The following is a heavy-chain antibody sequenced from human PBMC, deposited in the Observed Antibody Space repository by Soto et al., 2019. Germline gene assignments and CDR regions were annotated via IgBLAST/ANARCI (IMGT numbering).Heavy chain of an antibody. D-gene: IGHD6-6*01. CDR3: ARSSRARPCGRVFEY. V-gene: IGHV1-69*12. Sequence: QVQLVQSGAEVKKPGSSVKVSCKASGGTFSRYAISWVRQAPGQGLEWMGGIIPISGTTNYAQKIQGRVTITAAESRNTAYMELTSLTSEDTTVYYCARSSRARPCGRVFEYWGQGTLVTVSS. J-gene: IGHJ4*02. CDR2: IIPISGTT. CDR1: GGTFSRYA.